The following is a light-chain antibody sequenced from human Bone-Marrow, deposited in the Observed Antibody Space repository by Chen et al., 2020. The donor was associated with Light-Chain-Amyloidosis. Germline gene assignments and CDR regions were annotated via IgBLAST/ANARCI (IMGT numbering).Light chain of an antibody. Sequence: SYVLTLPSSVSVAPGQTATLACGGNNIGTTGVHWYQQTPGQAPLLVVYDDSDRPSGIPERLSGSNSGNTATLTISRVEAGDEADYYCQVWDRSSDRPVFGGGTKLTVL. CDR3: QVWDRSSDRPV. CDR2: DDS. CDR1: NIGTTG. J-gene: IGLJ3*02. V-gene: IGLV3-21*02.